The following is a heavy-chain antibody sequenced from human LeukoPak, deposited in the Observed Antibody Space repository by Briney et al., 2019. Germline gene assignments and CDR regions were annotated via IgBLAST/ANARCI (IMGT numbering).Heavy chain of an antibody. V-gene: IGHV4-34*01. J-gene: IGHJ4*02. CDR1: GGSFSGYY. CDR3: ASTLALGY. CDR2: INHSGST. Sequence: SETLSLTCAVYGGSFSGYYWSWIRQPPGKGLEWIGEINHSGSTNYNPSLKSRVTISVDTSKNQFSLKLSSVTAADTAVYCCASTLALGYWGQGTLVTVSS.